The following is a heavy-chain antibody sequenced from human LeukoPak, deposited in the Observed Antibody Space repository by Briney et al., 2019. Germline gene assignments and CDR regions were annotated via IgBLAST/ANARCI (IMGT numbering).Heavy chain of an antibody. D-gene: IGHD3-10*01. CDR3: ARLLVYASGAEAFDY. CDR2: IGQDGPEK. V-gene: IGHV3-7*01. Sequence: GGSLRLSCAASGFTLSNYWMHWVRQAPGKGLEWVANIGQDGPEKYYVDSVKGRFTISRDNAKNSLYLQMNRLRAEDTALYYCARLLVYASGAEAFDYWGQGTLVTVSS. CDR1: GFTLSNYW. J-gene: IGHJ4*02.